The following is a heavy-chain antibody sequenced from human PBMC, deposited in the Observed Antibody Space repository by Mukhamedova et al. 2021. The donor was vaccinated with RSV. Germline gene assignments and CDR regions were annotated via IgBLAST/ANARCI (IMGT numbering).Heavy chain of an antibody. V-gene: IGHV3-13*01. CDR3: ARGSWGAYDY. CDR1: SSYD. J-gene: IGHJ4*02. CDR2: IGTAGDT. Sequence: SSYDMHWVRQATGKGLEWVSAIGTAGDTYYPGSVKGRFTISRENAKNSLYLQMNSLRAGDTAVYYCARGSWGAYDYWGQGTLVTV. D-gene: IGHD1-26*01.